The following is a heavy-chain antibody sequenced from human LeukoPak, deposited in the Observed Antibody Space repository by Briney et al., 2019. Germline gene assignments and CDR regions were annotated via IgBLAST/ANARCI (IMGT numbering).Heavy chain of an antibody. CDR2: ISLYYSGKT. D-gene: IGHD1-26*01. V-gene: IGHV4-39*07. CDR1: GGSISSDNYY. CDR3: VRVFGRYQEAMDV. Sequence: SETLSLTCTVSGGSISSDNYYWGRIRQPPGKGLEWIGSISLYYSGKTYYNPSLTSRVTISVDTSKNQFSLKLTSVSAAATAVYYCVRVFGRYQEAMDVWGQGTTVTVSS. J-gene: IGHJ6*02.